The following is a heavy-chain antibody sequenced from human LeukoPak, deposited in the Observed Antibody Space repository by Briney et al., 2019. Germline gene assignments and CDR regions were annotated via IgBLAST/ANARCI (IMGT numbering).Heavy chain of an antibody. CDR3: AKDRGSYSTTADS. J-gene: IGHJ5*01. D-gene: IGHD1-26*01. V-gene: IGHV3-30-3*01. CDR2: ISYDGSNK. CDR1: GFTFSSYA. Sequence: GGSLRLSCAASGFTFSSYAMHWVRQAPGKGLEWVAVISYDGSNKYYADSVKGRFTISRDNSKNTLYLQMNSLRAEDTAVYYCAKDRGSYSTTADSWGQGTLVTVSS.